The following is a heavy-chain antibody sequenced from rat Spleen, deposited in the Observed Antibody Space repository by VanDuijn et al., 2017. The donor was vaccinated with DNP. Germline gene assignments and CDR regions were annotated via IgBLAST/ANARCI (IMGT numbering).Heavy chain of an antibody. CDR3: NRNWGLHGG. Sequence: QVQLKESGPGLVQPSQTLSLTCTVSGFSLTSYNVHWVRQPPGKGLEWMGVIWSGGNTDYNSALKPRLSISRDTSKSQVFLTMNSLQTEDKGIYYCNRNWGLHGGWGQGVMVTVSS. CDR1: GFSLTSYN. D-gene: IGHD1-1*01. V-gene: IGHV2S13*01. J-gene: IGHJ2*01. CDR2: IWSGGNT.